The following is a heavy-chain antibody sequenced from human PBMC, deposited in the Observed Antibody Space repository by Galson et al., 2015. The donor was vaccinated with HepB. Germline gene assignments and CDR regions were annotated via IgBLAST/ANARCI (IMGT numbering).Heavy chain of an antibody. CDR2: IRSKANSYAT. D-gene: IGHD5-24*01. Sequence: SLRLSCAASGFTFSGSAMHWVRQASGKGLEWVGRIRSKANSYATAYAASVKGRFTISRDDSKNTAYLQMNSLKTEDTAVYYCTRQGKEDLQLLGYWGQGTLVTVSS. J-gene: IGHJ4*02. V-gene: IGHV3-73*01. CDR1: GFTFSGSA. CDR3: TRQGKEDLQLLGY.